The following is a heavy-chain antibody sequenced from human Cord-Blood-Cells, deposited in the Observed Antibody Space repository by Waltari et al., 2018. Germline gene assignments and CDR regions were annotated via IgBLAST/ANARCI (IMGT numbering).Heavy chain of an antibody. D-gene: IGHD2-15*01. Sequence: EVQLVESGGGLVKPGGSLRLSCAASGFTFSNAWMSWVPQAHGKGLEWVGRIKSKTDGGTTDYAAPVKGRFTISRDDSKNTLYLQMNSLKTEDTAVYYCTTDCSGGSCYHFDYWGQGTLVTVSS. CDR3: TTDCSGGSCYHFDY. J-gene: IGHJ4*02. V-gene: IGHV3-15*01. CDR2: IKSKTDGGTT. CDR1: GFTFSNAW.